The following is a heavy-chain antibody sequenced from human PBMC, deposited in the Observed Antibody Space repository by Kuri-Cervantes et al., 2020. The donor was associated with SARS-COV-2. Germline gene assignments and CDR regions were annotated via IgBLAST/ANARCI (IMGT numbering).Heavy chain of an antibody. CDR1: GYSFTSYW. Sequence: GGSLRLSCKGSGYSFTSYWIGWVRQMPGKGLEWMGIIYPGDSDTRYSPSFQGHVTISADKSISTAYLQWSSLKASDTGMYYCARHIRGKGCCSGGSCYSPLEDWGQGTLVTVSS. CDR3: ARHIRGKGCCSGGSCYSPLED. D-gene: IGHD2-15*01. V-gene: IGHV5-51*01. CDR2: IYPGDSDT. J-gene: IGHJ4*02.